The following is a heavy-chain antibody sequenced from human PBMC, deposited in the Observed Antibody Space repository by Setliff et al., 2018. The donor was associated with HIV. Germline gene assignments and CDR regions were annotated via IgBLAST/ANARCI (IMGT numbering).Heavy chain of an antibody. V-gene: IGHV1-3*01. Sequence: ASVKVSCKASGYTVTTYGISWVRQAPGQGLEWMGWFNAGSGDTKYSQKFQDRVTITSDTSASTAYMEVSSLRSEDTAVYYCAREKTFQDTSGWPYSYHYYGMDVWGQGTTVTVSS. CDR1: GYTVTTYG. D-gene: IGHD6-19*01. CDR2: FNAGSGDT. CDR3: AREKTFQDTSGWPYSYHYYGMDV. J-gene: IGHJ6*02.